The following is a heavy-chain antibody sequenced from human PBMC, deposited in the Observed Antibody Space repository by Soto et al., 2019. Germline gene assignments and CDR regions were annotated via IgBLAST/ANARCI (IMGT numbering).Heavy chain of an antibody. D-gene: IGHD2-2*01. CDR3: APVPAASSYYNTDV. J-gene: IGHJ6*02. CDR1: GFAFSTYA. CDR2: IVDSGGRA. V-gene: IGHV3-23*01. Sequence: PGGSLRLSCAASGFAFSTYAMNWVRQAPGKGLEWVSGIVDSGGRAFYADSVQGRFTISRDNSKNTLYLEMNNLRAEDTAIYYFAPVPAASSYYNTDVWGQGTTVTVSS.